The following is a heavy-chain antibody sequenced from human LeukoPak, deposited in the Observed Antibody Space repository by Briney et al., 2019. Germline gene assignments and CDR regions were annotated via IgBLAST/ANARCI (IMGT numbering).Heavy chain of an antibody. CDR1: GGSISSGGYS. D-gene: IGHD6-19*01. CDR2: ISHSGST. J-gene: IGHJ4*02. Sequence: SQTLSLTCTVSGGSISSGGYSWSWIRQPPGKGLEWIGYISHSGSTYYKPSLKSRVTISVDRSNNQFSLKVTSVTAADTAVYYCARGRASSGWYAYQISYYFDYWGQGTLVTVSS. CDR3: ARGRASSGWYAYQISYYFDY. V-gene: IGHV4-30-2*01.